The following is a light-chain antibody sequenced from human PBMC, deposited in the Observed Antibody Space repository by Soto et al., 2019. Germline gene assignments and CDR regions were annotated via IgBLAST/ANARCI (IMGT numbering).Light chain of an antibody. CDR3: QQYGSSPWT. J-gene: IGKJ1*01. Sequence: EIVLTQSPGTLSLSPGERATLSCRASQSVSSSFLAWYQQKPGQAPRLLIYGASIRATGIPDRFSGSGSGTAFTITISRVEPEDFAVYYCQQYGSSPWTFGQGTKVEIK. V-gene: IGKV3-20*01. CDR1: QSVSSSF. CDR2: GAS.